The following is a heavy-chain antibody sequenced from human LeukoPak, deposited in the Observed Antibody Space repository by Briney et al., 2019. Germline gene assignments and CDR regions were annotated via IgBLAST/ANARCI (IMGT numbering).Heavy chain of an antibody. CDR3: ARVSTMVRGVKPSGIDY. Sequence: GGSLRLSCAASGFTFSSYSMNWVRQAPGKGLEWVSSISSSSSYIYYADSVKGRFTISRDNAKNSLYLQMNSLRAEDTAVYYCARVSTMVRGVKPSGIDYWGQGTLVTVSS. J-gene: IGHJ4*02. CDR1: GFTFSSYS. CDR2: ISSSSSYI. V-gene: IGHV3-21*01. D-gene: IGHD3-10*01.